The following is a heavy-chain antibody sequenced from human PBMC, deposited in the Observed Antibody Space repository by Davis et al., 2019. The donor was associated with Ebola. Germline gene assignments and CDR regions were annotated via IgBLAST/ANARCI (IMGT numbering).Heavy chain of an antibody. J-gene: IGHJ3*02. CDR3: ARTTEGEVRGVITAFDI. CDR1: GYTFTSYA. Sequence: ASVKVSCKASGYTFTSYAMHWVRQAPGQRLEWMGWINAGNGNTKYSQKFQGRVTITRDTSASTAYMELSSLRSEDTAVYYCARTTEGEVRGVITAFDIWGQGTMVTVSS. CDR2: INAGNGNT. D-gene: IGHD3-10*01. V-gene: IGHV1-3*01.